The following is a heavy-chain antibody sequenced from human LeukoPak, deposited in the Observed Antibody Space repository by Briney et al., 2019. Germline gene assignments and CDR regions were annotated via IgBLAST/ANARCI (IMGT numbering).Heavy chain of an antibody. J-gene: IGHJ4*02. CDR1: GFTFSSYS. CDR2: ISSSSSYI. CDR3: ARGWHMSSGYYSDYDY. D-gene: IGHD3-22*01. Sequence: PGGSLRLSCAASGFTFSSYSMNWVRQAPGKGLEWVSSISSSSSYIYYADSVKGRFTISRDNAKNSLYLQMNSLRAEDTAVYYCARGWHMSSGYYSDYDYWGQGTLVTVSS. V-gene: IGHV3-21*01.